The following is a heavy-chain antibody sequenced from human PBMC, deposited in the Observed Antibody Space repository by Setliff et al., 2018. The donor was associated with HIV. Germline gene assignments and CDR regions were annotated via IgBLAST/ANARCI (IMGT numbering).Heavy chain of an antibody. Sequence: LRLSCAASGFTFMNYAMSWVRQAPGKGLAWVSTISGSGGNTYYADSVKGRFTISRDNSKNTLYLQMSSLRAEDTAIYYCARKFRPGHGVDVWGQGTTVTVSS. V-gene: IGHV3-23*01. D-gene: IGHD3-10*01. CDR1: GFTFMNYA. CDR3: ARKFRPGHGVDV. CDR2: ISGSGGNT. J-gene: IGHJ6*02.